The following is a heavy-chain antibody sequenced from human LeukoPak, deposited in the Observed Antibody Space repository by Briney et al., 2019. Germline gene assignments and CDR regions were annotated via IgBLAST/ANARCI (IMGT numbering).Heavy chain of an antibody. Sequence: GGSLRLSCAASGFTFSNFAMNWVRQAPGKGLEWGSYISNSARTIFYADSVKGRFTISRDNAKKSLYLQMNSLRVEDTAVYYCARVYPTGYFYYMDVWGIGATVTVS. V-gene: IGHV3-48*03. CDR1: GFTFSNFA. J-gene: IGHJ6*03. D-gene: IGHD1-1*01. CDR2: ISNSARTI. CDR3: ARVYPTGYFYYMDV.